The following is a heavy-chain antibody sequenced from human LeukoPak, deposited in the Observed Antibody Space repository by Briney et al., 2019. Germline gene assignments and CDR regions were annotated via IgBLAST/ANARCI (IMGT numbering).Heavy chain of an antibody. V-gene: IGHV3-21*01. Sequence: PGGSLRLSCATSGFTVRSHDMNWVRQSPGKGLEWVSSITGSSKSIDYADSVKGRFAISRDNAKNSLFLQMDSLRVEDTAVYYCVREGSGSTHYMDVWGKGTTVTVSS. J-gene: IGHJ6*03. D-gene: IGHD3-10*01. CDR3: VREGSGSTHYMDV. CDR1: GFTVRSHD. CDR2: ITGSSKSI.